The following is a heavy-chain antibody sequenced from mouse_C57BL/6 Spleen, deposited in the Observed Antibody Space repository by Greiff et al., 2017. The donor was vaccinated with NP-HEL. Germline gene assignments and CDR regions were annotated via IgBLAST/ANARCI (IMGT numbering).Heavy chain of an antibody. Sequence: EVKLQQSGPELVKPGASVKISCKASGYTFTDYYMNWVKQSHGKSLEWIGDINPNNGGTSYNQKFKGKATLTVDKSSSTAYMELRSLTSEDSAVYYCARGGDYGSSYPLDAMDYWGQGTSVTVSS. CDR1: GYTFTDYY. D-gene: IGHD1-1*01. CDR2: INPNNGGT. CDR3: ARGGDYGSSYPLDAMDY. J-gene: IGHJ4*01. V-gene: IGHV1-26*01.